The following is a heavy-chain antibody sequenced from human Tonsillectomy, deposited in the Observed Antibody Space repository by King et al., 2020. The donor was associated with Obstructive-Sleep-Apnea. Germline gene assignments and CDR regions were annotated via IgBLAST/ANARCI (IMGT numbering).Heavy chain of an antibody. V-gene: IGHV3-30*04. Sequence: VQLVESGGGVVQPGRSLRLSCAASGFTFSSYGMHWVRQAPGKGLEWVAGILYDGSDTNYADSVKGRFTISRDNSKNTLYLQMNSLRADDTAVYYCARESTELGWFDPWGQGTLVTVSS. CDR3: ARESTELGWFDP. D-gene: IGHD7-27*01. J-gene: IGHJ5*02. CDR2: ILYDGSDT. CDR1: GFTFSSYG.